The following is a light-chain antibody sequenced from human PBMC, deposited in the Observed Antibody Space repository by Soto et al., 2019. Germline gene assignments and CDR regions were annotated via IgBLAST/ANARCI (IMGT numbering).Light chain of an antibody. J-gene: IGKJ1*01. Sequence: EIVLTQSPATLSLSPGERVTLSCRASQSVSNSLAWYQQKPGQPPRLLICDVSNRATGIPARFSGSGSGTDFTLTITSLEPEDSAVYYCQQYVHWPPGAFGQG. CDR3: QQYVHWPPGA. CDR1: QSVSNS. V-gene: IGKV3-11*01. CDR2: DVS.